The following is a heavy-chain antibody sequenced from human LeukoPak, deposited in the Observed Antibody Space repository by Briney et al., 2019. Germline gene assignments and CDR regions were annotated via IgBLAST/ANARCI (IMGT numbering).Heavy chain of an antibody. V-gene: IGHV4-39*07. J-gene: IGHJ4*02. CDR1: GGSISTDNYY. D-gene: IGHD2-15*01. CDR3: ARGRYCSGGSCYEMRVPYYFDY. CDR2: IYYDGST. Sequence: SETLSLTCTVSGGSISTDNYYWGWIRQPPGKGLEWLGSIYYDGSTYYNPSLESRVTISVDTSKNRFSLKLSSVTAADTAVYYCARGRYCSGGSCYEMRVPYYFDYWGQGTLVTVSS.